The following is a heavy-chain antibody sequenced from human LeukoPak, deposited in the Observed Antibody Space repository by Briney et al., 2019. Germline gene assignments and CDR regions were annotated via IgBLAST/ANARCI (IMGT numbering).Heavy chain of an antibody. V-gene: IGHV1-2*02. J-gene: IGHJ4*02. D-gene: IGHD6-19*01. CDR2: INPNSGGT. Sequence: GASVKVSCKASGYTFTGYYMHWVRQAPGQGLEWMGCINPNSGGTNYAQKFQGRVTMTRDTSISTAYMELSRLRSDDTAVYYCARPNEQTFEQWLVYWGQGTLVTVSS. CDR3: ARPNEQTFEQWLVY. CDR1: GYTFTGYY.